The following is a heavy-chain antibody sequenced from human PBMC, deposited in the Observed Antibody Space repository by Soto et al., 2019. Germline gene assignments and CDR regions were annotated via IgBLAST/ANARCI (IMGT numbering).Heavy chain of an antibody. CDR3: ATNYDIVTGYYSYYYYGMDV. V-gene: IGHV1-18*01. D-gene: IGHD3-9*01. CDR1: GYTFTSYG. Sequence: ASVKVSCKASGYTFTSYGISWVRQAPGQGLEWMGWISAYNGNTNYAQKLQGRVTMTTDTSTSTAYMELRSLRSDDTAVYYCATNYDIVTGYYSYYYYGMDVWGQGTTGTVSS. CDR2: ISAYNGNT. J-gene: IGHJ6*02.